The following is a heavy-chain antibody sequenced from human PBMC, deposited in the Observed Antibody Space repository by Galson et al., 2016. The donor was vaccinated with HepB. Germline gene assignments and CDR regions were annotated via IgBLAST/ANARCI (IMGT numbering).Heavy chain of an antibody. D-gene: IGHD5-24*01. Sequence: SLRLSCAGSGFTFRNYGMHWVRQAPGKGLEWVAVISYDESIKYNADPGKGRFTISRDNSKNTLYLQMSSLRAEDTAVYYCATNGDGYNYFLYWGQGTLVTVSS. CDR1: GFTFRNYG. J-gene: IGHJ4*02. CDR3: ATNGDGYNYFLY. CDR2: ISYDESIK. V-gene: IGHV3-30*03.